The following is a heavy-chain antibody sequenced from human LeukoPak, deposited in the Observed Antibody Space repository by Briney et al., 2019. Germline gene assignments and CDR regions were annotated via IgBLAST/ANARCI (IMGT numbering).Heavy chain of an antibody. V-gene: IGHV3-21*01. CDR1: GFTFSSYG. D-gene: IGHD3-3*01. CDR2: ISSTSSYI. CDR3: ARDGGPGVTIFGVVIDYFDY. J-gene: IGHJ4*02. Sequence: GGSLRLSCAASGFTFSSYGMHWVRQAPGKGLEWVSSISSTSSYIYYADSVKGRFTISRDNAKNSLYLQINSLRAADTAVYYCARDGGPGVTIFGVVIDYFDYWGQGTRVTVSS.